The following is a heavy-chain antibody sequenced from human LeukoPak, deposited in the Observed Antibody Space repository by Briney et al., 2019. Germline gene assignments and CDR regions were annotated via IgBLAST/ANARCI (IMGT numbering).Heavy chain of an antibody. J-gene: IGHJ3*02. D-gene: IGHD3-10*01. CDR1: SGSISSYY. CDR3: ARAPKNYYGSGLDAFDI. V-gene: IGHV4-59*01. CDR2: IYYSGST. Sequence: SETLSLTWTVASGSISSYYWSWIRQPPGKGLEWIGYIYYSGSTNYNPSLKSRVTISVDTSKNQFSLKLSSVTAADTAVYYCARAPKNYYGSGLDAFDIWGQGTMVTVSS.